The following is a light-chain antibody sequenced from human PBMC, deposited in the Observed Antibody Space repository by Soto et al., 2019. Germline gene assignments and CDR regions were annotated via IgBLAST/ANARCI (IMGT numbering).Light chain of an antibody. J-gene: IGKJ5*01. Sequence: EIVFTHSPVTLSLSPGGGATLSCSASQVVSANYVAWYQQKPGQAPRLLIYAASSRATGIPDRFRGSGSGTDFTLTIRRLEPGDFAVYFCQQHGTSLPINFGQGTRLEIK. V-gene: IGKV3-20*01. CDR1: QVVSANY. CDR2: AAS. CDR3: QQHGTSLPIN.